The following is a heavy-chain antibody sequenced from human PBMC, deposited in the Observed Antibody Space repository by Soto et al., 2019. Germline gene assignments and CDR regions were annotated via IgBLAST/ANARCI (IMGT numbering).Heavy chain of an antibody. J-gene: IGHJ4*02. Sequence: GGSLRLSCAASGFTFSSYSMNWVRQAPGKGLEWVSYISSSSSTIYYADSVKGRFTISRDNAKNSLYLQMNSLRDEDTAVYYCARDKDYYDSSGYPYWGQGTLVTVSS. CDR3: ARDKDYYDSSGYPY. CDR2: ISSSSSTI. D-gene: IGHD3-22*01. CDR1: GFTFSSYS. V-gene: IGHV3-48*02.